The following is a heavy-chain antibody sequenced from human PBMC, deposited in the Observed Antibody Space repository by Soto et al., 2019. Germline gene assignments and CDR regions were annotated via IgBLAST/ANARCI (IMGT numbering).Heavy chain of an antibody. V-gene: IGHV3-7*01. CDR3: ARDPGFSADY. Sequence: GGSLRLSCAASGFTFSDYYMSWVRQAPGKGLEWVANINQDGTEKYYVDSVKGRFTISRDNAKNSLYLQMNSLRVEDTAVYYCARDPGFSADYWGQGTLVTVSS. J-gene: IGHJ4*02. CDR2: INQDGTEK. CDR1: GFTFSDYY. D-gene: IGHD3-3*01.